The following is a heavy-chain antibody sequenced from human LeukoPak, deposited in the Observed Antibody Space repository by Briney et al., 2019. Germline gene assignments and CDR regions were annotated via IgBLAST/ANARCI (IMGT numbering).Heavy chain of an antibody. CDR1: GGSISSSYYY. Sequence: SETLSLTCTVSGGSISSSYYYWGWIRQPPGRGLEWIGSIYYSGSAYYNPSLRSRVTISVDTSKNQFSLKLSSVTAADTAVYYCARHLIAVAGTGSVFDIWGQGTTVTVSS. CDR3: ARHLIAVAGTGSVFDI. CDR2: IYYSGSA. J-gene: IGHJ3*02. D-gene: IGHD6-19*01. V-gene: IGHV4-39*01.